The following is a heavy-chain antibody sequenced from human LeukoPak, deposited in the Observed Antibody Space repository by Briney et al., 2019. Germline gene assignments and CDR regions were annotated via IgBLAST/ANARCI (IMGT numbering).Heavy chain of an antibody. V-gene: IGHV3-30*18. CDR2: ITYDGSNK. J-gene: IGHJ6*02. D-gene: IGHD3-10*01. Sequence: GGSLRLSCAASGFTFNSYGMHWVRQAPGKGLEWVAVITYDGSNKYYADSVKGRFTISRDNSKNTLYLQMNSLRAEDTAVYYCAKDGMVRGVWGYYYYGMDVWGQGTTVTVSS. CDR1: GFTFNSYG. CDR3: AKDGMVRGVWGYYYYGMDV.